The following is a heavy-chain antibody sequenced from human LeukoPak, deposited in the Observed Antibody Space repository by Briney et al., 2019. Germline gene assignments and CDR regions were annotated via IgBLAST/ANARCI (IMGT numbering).Heavy chain of an antibody. Sequence: GGSLRLSCAASGFTFSSYGMHWVRQAPGKGLEWVAFIRYDGSNKYYADSVKGRFTISRDNAKNSLYLQMNSLRAEDTAVYYCAKATAVAGTVFYWGQGTLVTVSS. J-gene: IGHJ4*02. CDR2: IRYDGSNK. V-gene: IGHV3-30*02. D-gene: IGHD6-19*01. CDR3: AKATAVAGTVFY. CDR1: GFTFSSYG.